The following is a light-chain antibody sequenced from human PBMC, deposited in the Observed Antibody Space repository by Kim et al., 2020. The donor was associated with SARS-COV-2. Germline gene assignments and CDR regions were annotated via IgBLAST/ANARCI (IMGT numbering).Light chain of an antibody. V-gene: IGKV3-20*01. CDR3: QQYGSSLYT. CDR1: QSVISSY. CDR2: GAS. J-gene: IGKJ2*01. Sequence: LSARERAPLPCRASQSVISSYLAWYQQKPGQAPTPLIYGASRRATGIPDRFSGSGSGTDFTLTLSRLEPEDFAVYYCQQYGSSLYTFGQGTNLEI.